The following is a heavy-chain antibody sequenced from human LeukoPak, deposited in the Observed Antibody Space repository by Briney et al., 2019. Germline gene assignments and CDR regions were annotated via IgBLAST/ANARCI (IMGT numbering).Heavy chain of an antibody. CDR2: IYNSGST. CDR1: GGSISSNY. Sequence: SETLSLTCTVSGGSISSNYWSWIRQPPGKGLEYIGYIYNSGSTNYNPSLKSRVTISLDTSKNQFSLKLRSVTAADTAVYYCARSGSGYLRYYFDYWGQGTLVTVSS. D-gene: IGHD5-12*01. J-gene: IGHJ4*02. CDR3: ARSGSGYLRYYFDY. V-gene: IGHV4-59*01.